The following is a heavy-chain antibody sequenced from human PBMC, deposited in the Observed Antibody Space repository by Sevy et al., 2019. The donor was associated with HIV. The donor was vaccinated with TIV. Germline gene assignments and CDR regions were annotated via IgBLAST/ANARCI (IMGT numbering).Heavy chain of an antibody. V-gene: IGHV3-49*04. CDR1: VFIFGDYG. Sequence: GGSLSLSCTASVFIFGDYGMSWVRQAPGKGLEWIAFFKSKIHGGTTENAASVKGRFTISSDDSKNIVYLQMSNLKTEDTAVYYCTRWSGSQSIFDYWGQGTLVTVSS. D-gene: IGHD1-26*01. CDR3: TRWSGSQSIFDY. CDR2: FKSKIHGGTT. J-gene: IGHJ4*02.